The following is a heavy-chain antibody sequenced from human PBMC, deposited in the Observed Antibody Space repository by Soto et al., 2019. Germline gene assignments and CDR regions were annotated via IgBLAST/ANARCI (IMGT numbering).Heavy chain of an antibody. V-gene: IGHV3-23*01. J-gene: IGHJ5*02. CDR1: GFTVSSYA. D-gene: IGHD2-2*01. Sequence: PGGSLRLSCAASGFTVSSYAMSWVRQAPGKGLEWVSAISGSGGSTYYADSVKGRFTISRDNSKNTLYLQMNSLRAEDTAVYYCAKSQAVPAAIQMSAPWGQGTLVTVSS. CDR3: AKSQAVPAAIQMSAP. CDR2: ISGSGGST.